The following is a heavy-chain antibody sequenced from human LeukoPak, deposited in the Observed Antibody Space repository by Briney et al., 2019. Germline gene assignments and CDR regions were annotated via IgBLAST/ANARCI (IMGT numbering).Heavy chain of an antibody. J-gene: IGHJ4*02. CDR3: VRGDDIGKHPTRAYYFDI. CDR2: TGLESVHT. Sequence: PGGSLRLSCAASRFTFTRHAMSWVRQAPGKGLEWVSTTGLESVHTLCADSVQGWFTVSRDNSRNTLDLQMDNLTVDDTAIYYCVRGDDIGKHPTRAYYFDIWGQGTLVSVSS. V-gene: IGHV3-23*01. CDR1: RFTFTRHA. D-gene: IGHD3-10*01.